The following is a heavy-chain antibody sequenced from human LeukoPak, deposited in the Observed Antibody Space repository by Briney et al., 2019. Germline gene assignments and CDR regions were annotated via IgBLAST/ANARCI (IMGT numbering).Heavy chain of an antibody. Sequence: PGGSLRLSCAASGFIFSSAWMTWVRQAPGKGLEWVGHIKNKTNGGTTDYAAPVKGRFIISRDDSKNTLCLQMNSLRTEDTAVYYCARGFCSNTSCYQGPFDFWGQGTLATVSS. D-gene: IGHD2-2*01. CDR3: ARGFCSNTSCYQGPFDF. V-gene: IGHV3-15*01. J-gene: IGHJ4*02. CDR2: IKNKTNGGTT. CDR1: GFIFSSAW.